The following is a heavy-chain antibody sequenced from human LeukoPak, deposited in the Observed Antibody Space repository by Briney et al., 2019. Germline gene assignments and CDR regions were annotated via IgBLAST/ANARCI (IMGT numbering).Heavy chain of an antibody. Sequence: SVKVSCKASGGTFSSYAISWVRQAPGQGLEWMGGIIPIFGTANYAQKFQGRVTITADESTSTAYMELSSLRSEDTAVYYCASAVVGATDYYYYGMDVWGQGTTVTVSS. J-gene: IGHJ6*02. D-gene: IGHD1-26*01. CDR2: IIPIFGTA. V-gene: IGHV1-69*13. CDR3: ASAVVGATDYYYYGMDV. CDR1: GGTFSSYA.